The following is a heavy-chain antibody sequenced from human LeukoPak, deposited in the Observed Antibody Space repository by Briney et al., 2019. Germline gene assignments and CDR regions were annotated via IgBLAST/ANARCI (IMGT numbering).Heavy chain of an antibody. Sequence: SGGSLRLSCAASGFTFSSYEMNWVRQAPGKGLEWVSYISSSGGTIYYADSVKGRFTISRDNSKNTLYLQMNRLRAEDTAVYYCASAIVVVVAAPGLYYYDYWGQGTLVTVSS. CDR1: GFTFSSYE. J-gene: IGHJ4*02. D-gene: IGHD2-15*01. V-gene: IGHV3-48*03. CDR3: ASAIVVVVAAPGLYYYDY. CDR2: ISSSGGTI.